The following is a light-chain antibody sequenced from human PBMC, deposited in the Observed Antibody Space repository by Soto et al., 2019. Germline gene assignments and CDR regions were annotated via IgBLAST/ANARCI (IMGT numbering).Light chain of an antibody. J-gene: IGLJ3*02. V-gene: IGLV2-14*01. CDR3: SSISTRSPRV. CDR2: EVS. CDR1: SSDVGYYNY. Sequence: QSALTQPAAVSGSPGQSITISCTGTSSDVGYYNYVSWFQQHPGKAPKLLIYEVSNRPSGVSNRFSGSKSGNTASLTISGVQAEDGACYFCSSISTRSPRVFGGGTKLTVL.